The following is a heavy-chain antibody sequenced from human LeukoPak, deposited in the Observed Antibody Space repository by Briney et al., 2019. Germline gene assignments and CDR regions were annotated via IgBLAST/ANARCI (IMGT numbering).Heavy chain of an antibody. Sequence: ASVKVSCKASGYTFTKFGVSWLRQAPGQGLEWLGWVSAYNGNTNYAQNFQGRVTLTTDTSTSTAYLELTSLRSDDTAVYFCARDYPQYRNRGYSGYGTFDYWGQGTLVTVSS. CDR3: ARDYPQYRNRGYSGYGTFDY. CDR2: VSAYNGNT. J-gene: IGHJ4*02. V-gene: IGHV1-18*01. D-gene: IGHD5-12*01. CDR1: GYTFTKFG.